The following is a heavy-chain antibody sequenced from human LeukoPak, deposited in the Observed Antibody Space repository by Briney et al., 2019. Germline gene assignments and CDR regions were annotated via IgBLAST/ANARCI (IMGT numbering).Heavy chain of an antibody. V-gene: IGHV1-8*01. J-gene: IGHJ6*02. D-gene: IGHD6-19*01. CDR1: GYTFTTYD. CDR2: MNPNSGNT. CDR3: ARGITVSGYYFYGMDV. Sequence: GASVKVSCKASGYTFTTYDINWLRQPSAQGLELMGWMNPNSGNTGYAQKFQGRVTMTRNTSISTAYMELSSLRSEDTAVYFCARGITVSGYYFYGMDVWGQGTTVTVSS.